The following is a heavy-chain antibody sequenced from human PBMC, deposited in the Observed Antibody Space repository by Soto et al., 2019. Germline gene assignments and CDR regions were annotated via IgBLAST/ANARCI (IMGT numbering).Heavy chain of an antibody. J-gene: IGHJ6*02. CDR2: ISGSGGST. Sequence: GGSLRLSCAASGFTFSSYAMSWVRQAPGKGLEWVSAISGSGGSTYYADSVKGRFTISRDNSKNTLYLQMNSLRAEDTAVYYCAKDGTTIRYDILTGLNGMDVWGQGTTVTVSS. CDR3: AKDGTTIRYDILTGLNGMDV. CDR1: GFTFSSYA. V-gene: IGHV3-23*01. D-gene: IGHD3-9*01.